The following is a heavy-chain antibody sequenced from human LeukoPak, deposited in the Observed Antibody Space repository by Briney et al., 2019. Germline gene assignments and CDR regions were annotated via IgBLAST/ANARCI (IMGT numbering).Heavy chain of an antibody. D-gene: IGHD4-17*01. Sequence: GGSLRLSCAASGFTFSSYSMNWVRQAPGKGLEWVSSISSSSRHIYYADSVKGRFTIFRDDAKNSLFLQMDSLRVEDTAMYYCVRDFSTVTTAYLHHWGQGTLLTVSS. CDR1: GFTFSSYS. J-gene: IGHJ1*01. CDR2: ISSSSRHI. V-gene: IGHV3-21*04. CDR3: VRDFSTVTTAYLHH.